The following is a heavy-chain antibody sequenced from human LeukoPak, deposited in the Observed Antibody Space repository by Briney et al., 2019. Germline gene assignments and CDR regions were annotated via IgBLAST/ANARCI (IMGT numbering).Heavy chain of an antibody. CDR3: AREGAAGPQYYFDY. CDR2: INHSGST. Sequence: PSETLSLTCSVYGGSFSGYYWSWIRQPPGKGLEWIGEINHSGSTNYNPPLKSRVTISVDTSKNQFSLKLSSVTAADTAVYYCAREGAAGPQYYFDYWGQGTLVTVSS. D-gene: IGHD6-25*01. J-gene: IGHJ4*02. V-gene: IGHV4-34*01. CDR1: GGSFSGYY.